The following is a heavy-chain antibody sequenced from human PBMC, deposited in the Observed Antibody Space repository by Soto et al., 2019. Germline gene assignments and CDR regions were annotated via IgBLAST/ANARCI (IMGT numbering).Heavy chain of an antibody. CDR3: AREDGSGSCYRGHLDS. V-gene: IGHV1-3*01. J-gene: IGHJ4*02. Sequence: ASVKVSCKASGYSFSWYTIQWVRQAPGQRLEWMGWINPYNGHSVYAQKFEGRATISKDTSASTAFMELSRLTSEDTAVYYCAREDGSGSCYRGHLDSWCQGTLGTGSS. D-gene: IGHD3-10*01. CDR2: INPYNGHS. CDR1: GYSFSWYT.